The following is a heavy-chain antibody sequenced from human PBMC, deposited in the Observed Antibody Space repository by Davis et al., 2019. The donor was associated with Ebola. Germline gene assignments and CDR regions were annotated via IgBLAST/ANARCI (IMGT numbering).Heavy chain of an antibody. CDR2: ISYDGSNK. D-gene: IGHD6-19*01. CDR1: GFTFSSCG. CDR3: ARDWIAVAVAATYGMDV. Sequence: GESLKISCAASGFTFSSCGMHWVRQAPGKGLEWVAVISYDGSNKYYADSVKGRFTISRDNAKNSLYLQMNSLRAEDTAVYYCARDWIAVAVAATYGMDVWGKGTTVTVSS. J-gene: IGHJ6*04. V-gene: IGHV3-30*03.